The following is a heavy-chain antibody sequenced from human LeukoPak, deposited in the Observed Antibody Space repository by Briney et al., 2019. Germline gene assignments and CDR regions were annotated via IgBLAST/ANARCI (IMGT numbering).Heavy chain of an antibody. D-gene: IGHD3-22*01. Sequence: GGSLRLSCAASGFTFDDYGMSWVRQAPGKGLEWVSGINWNGGSTGYADSVKGRFTISRDNAKNSLYLQMNSLRAEDTALYYCAREYYYDSSGYYADYWGRGTLVTVSS. V-gene: IGHV3-20*04. CDR2: INWNGGST. CDR3: AREYYYDSSGYYADY. CDR1: GFTFDDYG. J-gene: IGHJ4*02.